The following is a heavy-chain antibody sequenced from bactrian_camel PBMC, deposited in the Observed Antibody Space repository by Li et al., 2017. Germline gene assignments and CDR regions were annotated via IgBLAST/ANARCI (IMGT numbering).Heavy chain of an antibody. CDR3: VDAGWITGSENNY. CDR2: IYTGGGDG. V-gene: IGHV3S33*01. D-gene: IGHD5*01. CDR1: YTRRPNY. Sequence: QVQLVESGGGSVQAGGSLRLSCSYTRRPNYVTWFRQGPGNGREGVAGIYTGGGDGYYADAVKGRFTISHDNAKNTVFLQMNSLKPEDTAVYFCVDAGWITGSENNYWGQGTQVTVS. J-gene: IGHJ4*01.